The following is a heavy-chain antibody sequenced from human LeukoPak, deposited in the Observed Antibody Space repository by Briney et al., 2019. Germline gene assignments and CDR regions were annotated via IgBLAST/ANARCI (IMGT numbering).Heavy chain of an antibody. D-gene: IGHD5-24*01. Sequence: SETLSLTCTVSGGSINNYYWSWIRQPPGKGLEWIGYIHYSGSTNYNPSLKSRVTISVDTSKNDFSLKLSSVTAAETAVYYCAREGRYRYGYNEYHSYMDIWGKGTTITVSS. CDR3: AREGRYRYGYNEYHSYMDI. V-gene: IGHV4-59*01. CDR1: GGSINNYY. CDR2: IHYSGST. J-gene: IGHJ6*03.